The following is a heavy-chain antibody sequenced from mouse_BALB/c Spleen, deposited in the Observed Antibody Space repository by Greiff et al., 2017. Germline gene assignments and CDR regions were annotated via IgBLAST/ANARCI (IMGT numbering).Heavy chain of an antibody. Sequence: EVKLMESGGGLVQPGGSLRLSCATSGFTFTDYYMSWVRQPPGKALEWLGFIRNKANGYTTEYSASVKGRFTISRDNSQSILYLQMNTLRAEDSATYYCARLGDYDWFAYWGQGTLVTVSA. V-gene: IGHV7-3*02. CDR3: ARLGDYDWFAY. CDR1: GFTFTDYY. CDR2: IRNKANGYTT. D-gene: IGHD2-4*01. J-gene: IGHJ3*01.